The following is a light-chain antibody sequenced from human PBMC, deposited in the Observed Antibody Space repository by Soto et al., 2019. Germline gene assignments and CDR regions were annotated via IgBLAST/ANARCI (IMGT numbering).Light chain of an antibody. CDR1: QSVTSSY. CDR3: QQFSSYPLT. V-gene: IGKV3-20*01. Sequence: EIELTQSPGTLSLYPGERATLSCRASQSVTSSYLAWYQQKPGQAPRLLISGASTRATDIPDRFSGGGSGTDFTLTISRLEPEDFAVYYCQQFSSYPLTFGGGTKVDIK. J-gene: IGKJ4*01. CDR2: GAS.